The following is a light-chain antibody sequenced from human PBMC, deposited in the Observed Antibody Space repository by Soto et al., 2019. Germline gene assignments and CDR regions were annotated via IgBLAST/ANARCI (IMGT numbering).Light chain of an antibody. Sequence: QSVLTQPASVSGSPGQSITISCTGTSSDVGVYNHVSWYQQHPGKAPKLLISDVTNRPSGVSDLFSGSKSGNTASLTISGLQTEDEADYYCMSYTTSITYVFGTGTKLTVL. V-gene: IGLV2-14*01. CDR1: SSDVGVYNH. J-gene: IGLJ1*01. CDR3: MSYTTSITYV. CDR2: DVT.